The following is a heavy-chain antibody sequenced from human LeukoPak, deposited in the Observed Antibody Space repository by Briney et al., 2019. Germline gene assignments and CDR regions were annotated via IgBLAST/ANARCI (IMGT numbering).Heavy chain of an antibody. Sequence: GGSLRLSCVASGLTFNIYAMHWVRQAPGKGLEWVSLISGDGGSTYYADSVKGRFTISRDNSKNSLYLQMNSLRTEDTALYYCAKGYDSSGYYLTFDYWGQGTLVTVSS. CDR1: GLTFNIYA. V-gene: IGHV3-43*02. D-gene: IGHD3-22*01. CDR2: ISGDGGST. J-gene: IGHJ4*02. CDR3: AKGYDSSGYYLTFDY.